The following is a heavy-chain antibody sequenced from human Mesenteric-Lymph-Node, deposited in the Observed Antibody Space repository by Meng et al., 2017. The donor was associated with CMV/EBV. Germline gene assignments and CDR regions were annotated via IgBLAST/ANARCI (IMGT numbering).Heavy chain of an antibody. V-gene: IGHV5-51*01. Sequence: KVSCKGSGYSFSSYWIAWVRQMPGKGLEWMGIIHPGDSDTRYSPSFQGQVTISADKSISTAYLQWSSLKASDTAMYYCATSYSRSTLYYYYGIDVWGQGTTVTVSS. CDR3: ATSYSRSTLYYYYGIDV. D-gene: IGHD6-6*01. J-gene: IGHJ6*02. CDR1: GYSFSSYW. CDR2: IHPGDSDT.